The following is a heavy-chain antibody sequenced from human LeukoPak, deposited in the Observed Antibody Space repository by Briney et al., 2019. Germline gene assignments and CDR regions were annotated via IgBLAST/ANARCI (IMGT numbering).Heavy chain of an antibody. J-gene: IGHJ4*02. Sequence: ASVKVSCKASGYTFTGYYMHWARQAPGQGLEWMGWINPNSGGTNYAQKFQGRVTMTRDTSISTAYMELSRLRSDDTAVYYCARGAWENYDSSGPVDFDYWGQGTLVTVSS. V-gene: IGHV1-2*02. CDR3: ARGAWENYDSSGPVDFDY. D-gene: IGHD3-22*01. CDR2: INPNSGGT. CDR1: GYTFTGYY.